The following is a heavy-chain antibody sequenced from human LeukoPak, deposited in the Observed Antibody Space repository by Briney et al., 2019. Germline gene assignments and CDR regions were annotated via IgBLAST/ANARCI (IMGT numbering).Heavy chain of an antibody. D-gene: IGHD3-10*01. CDR2: IKRDGSQK. Sequence: GGPLRLSCAASGFTFSSYGMSWVRQAPGTGLEWVANIKRDGSQKYYVDSVKGRFTISRDNAKNSLYLQMNSLKAEDAAVYYCARDGRGGYLDYWGQGTLVTVSS. CDR1: GFTFSSYG. V-gene: IGHV3-7*05. J-gene: IGHJ4*02. CDR3: ARDGRGGYLDY.